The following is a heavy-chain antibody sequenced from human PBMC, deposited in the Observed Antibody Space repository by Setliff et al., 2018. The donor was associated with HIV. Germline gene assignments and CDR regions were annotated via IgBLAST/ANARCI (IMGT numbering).Heavy chain of an antibody. CDR3: ARGVSVAGTEGVDAFDI. Sequence: ASVKVSCKASGYTFTGYYMHWVRQAPGQGLEWMGRTNPNSGGTNYAQKFQGRVTMTRDTSISTAYMELSRLRSDDTAVYYCARGVSVAGTEGVDAFDIWGQGTMVTVSS. J-gene: IGHJ3*02. CDR1: GYTFTGYY. CDR2: TNPNSGGT. V-gene: IGHV1-2*06. D-gene: IGHD6-19*01.